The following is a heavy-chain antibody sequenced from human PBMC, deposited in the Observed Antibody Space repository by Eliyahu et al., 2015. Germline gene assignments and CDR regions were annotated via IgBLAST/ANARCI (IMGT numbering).Heavy chain of an antibody. J-gene: IGHJ4*02. D-gene: IGHD3-22*01. CDR1: GGSXSSSSYY. V-gene: IGHV4-39*01. Sequence: QLQLQESGPGLVKPSETLSLTCTVSGGSXSSSSYYWGWIRQPPGKGLEWIGSIYYSGSTYYNPSLKSRVTISVDTSKNQFSLKLSSVTAADTAVYYCARDYDSSGYSFDYWGQGTLVTVSS. CDR3: ARDYDSSGYSFDY. CDR2: IYYSGST.